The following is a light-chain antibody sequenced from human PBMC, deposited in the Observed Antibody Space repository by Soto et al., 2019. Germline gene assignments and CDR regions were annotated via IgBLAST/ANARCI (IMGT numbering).Light chain of an antibody. CDR2: GAS. CDR1: QSVSRTY. CDR3: QHYGRSPLT. Sequence: TGSPGSLSIAPKRRAKVYCGASQSVSRTYLAWYQQKPGQAPRLLIAGASSRATGIPDRLSGSGSGTQFPLTICTLEPKDFAVYYCQHYGRSPLTFGQGTKVDIK. V-gene: IGKV3-20*01. J-gene: IGKJ1*01.